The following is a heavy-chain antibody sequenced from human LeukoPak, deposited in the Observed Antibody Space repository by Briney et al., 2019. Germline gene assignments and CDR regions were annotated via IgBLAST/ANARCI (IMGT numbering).Heavy chain of an antibody. Sequence: ASVKVPCKASGDTFTSYYMHWVRQAPGQGLEWMGIINPSGDSTSSAQTFQGRVTMTRDMSTSTVYMALSSLRTEDTAVYYCARGRRSYESSDYYYEGDAFDIWGQGTMVTVSS. J-gene: IGHJ3*02. D-gene: IGHD3-22*01. CDR2: INPSGDST. V-gene: IGHV1-46*01. CDR1: GDTFTSYY. CDR3: ARGRRSYESSDYYYEGDAFDI.